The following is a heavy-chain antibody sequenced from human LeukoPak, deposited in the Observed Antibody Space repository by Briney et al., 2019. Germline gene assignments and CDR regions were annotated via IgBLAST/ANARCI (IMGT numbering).Heavy chain of an antibody. Sequence: PSETLSLTCAVSGGSISRGGYSWSWIRQPPGKGLEWIGYIYHSGSTYYNPSLKSRVTISVDRSKNQFSLKLSSVTAADTAVYYCAKSRVVPKGAFDYWGQGTLVTVSS. CDR1: GGSISRGGYS. CDR2: IYHSGST. J-gene: IGHJ4*02. CDR3: AKSRVVPKGAFDY. D-gene: IGHD2-15*01. V-gene: IGHV4-30-2*01.